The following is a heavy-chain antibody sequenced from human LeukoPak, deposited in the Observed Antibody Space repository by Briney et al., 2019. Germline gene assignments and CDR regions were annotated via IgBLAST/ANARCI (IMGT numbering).Heavy chain of an antibody. D-gene: IGHD3-22*01. J-gene: IGHJ4*02. CDR3: ASYSYYYDSSGYFDY. CDR1: GGSIGSYY. CDR2: IYYSGST. Sequence: SETLSLTCTVSGGSIGSYYWSWIRQPPGKGLEWIGYIYYSGSTNYNPSLKSRATISVDTSKNQFSLKLSSVTAADTAVYYCASYSYYYDSSGYFDYWGQGTLVTVSS. V-gene: IGHV4-59*01.